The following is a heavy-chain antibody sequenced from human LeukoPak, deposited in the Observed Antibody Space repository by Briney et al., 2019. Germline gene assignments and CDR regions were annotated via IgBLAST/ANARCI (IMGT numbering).Heavy chain of an antibody. J-gene: IGHJ4*02. CDR3: ARDGTRPY. V-gene: IGHV3-21*01. CDR1: GFTFDDYA. CDR2: ISSSSSYI. Sequence: GRSLRLSCAASGFTFDDYAMNWVRQAPGKGLEWVSSISSSSSYIYYADSVKGRFTISRDNAKNSLYLQMNSLRAEDTAVYYCARDGTRPYWGQGTLVTVSS.